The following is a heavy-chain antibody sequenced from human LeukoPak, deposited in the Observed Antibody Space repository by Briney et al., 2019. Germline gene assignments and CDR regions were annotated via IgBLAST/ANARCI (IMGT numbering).Heavy chain of an antibody. CDR2: ISKDGSNK. V-gene: IGHV3-30-3*01. Sequence: GGSLRLSCAASGFTFSSYAMHWVRQAPGKGLEWVAVISKDGSNKYYADSVKGRFTISRDNSKKMVYLQMNSLRPEDTAVYFCAKEVGAGAFDIWGQGTMVTVSA. CDR1: GFTFSSYA. CDR3: AKEVGAGAFDI. D-gene: IGHD1-26*01. J-gene: IGHJ3*02.